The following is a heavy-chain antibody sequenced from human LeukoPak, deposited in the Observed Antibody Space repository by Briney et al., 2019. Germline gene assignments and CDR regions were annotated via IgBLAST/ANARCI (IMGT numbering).Heavy chain of an antibody. CDR3: ARGPWALVVPAAMKYYYYYGMDV. D-gene: IGHD2-2*01. CDR1: GYTFTSYG. J-gene: IGHJ6*02. Sequence: ASVKVSCKASGYTFTSYGINWVRQATGQGLEWMGWMNPNSGNTGYAQKFQGRVTMTRNTSISTAYMELSSLRSEDTAVYYCARGPWALVVPAAMKYYYYYGMDVWGQGTTVTVSS. CDR2: MNPNSGNT. V-gene: IGHV1-8*01.